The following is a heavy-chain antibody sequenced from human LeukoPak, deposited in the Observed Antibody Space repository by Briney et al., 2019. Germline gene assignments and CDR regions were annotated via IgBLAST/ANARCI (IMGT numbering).Heavy chain of an antibody. J-gene: IGHJ4*02. D-gene: IGHD3-22*01. CDR2: ISYDGSNK. CDR3: ALTNDYYDSSGYPPVDY. Sequence: GGSLRLSCAASGFTFSSYAMHWVRQAPGKGLEWVAVISYDGSNKYYADSVKGRFTISRDNSKNTLYLQMNSLRAEDTAVYYRALTNDYYDSSGYPPVDYWGQGTLVTVSS. V-gene: IGHV3-30*04. CDR1: GFTFSSYA.